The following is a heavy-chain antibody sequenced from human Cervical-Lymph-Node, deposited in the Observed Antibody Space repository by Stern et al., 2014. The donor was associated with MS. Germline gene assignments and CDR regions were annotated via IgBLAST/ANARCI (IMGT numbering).Heavy chain of an antibody. D-gene: IGHD6-13*01. V-gene: IGHV3-9*01. CDR2: IGWNSGTK. CDR1: QITFDDYG. CDR3: AKSYSSSWSGWIDS. Sequence: EVKLVESGGGLVQPGRSLRLSCSASQITFDDYGFHWVRHVPGKGLEWVARIGWNSGTKVYADSVKGRFSISRDNARDSLYLQKNNLTPDDTALYYCAKSYSSSWSGWIDSWGQGILVTVSS. J-gene: IGHJ5*01.